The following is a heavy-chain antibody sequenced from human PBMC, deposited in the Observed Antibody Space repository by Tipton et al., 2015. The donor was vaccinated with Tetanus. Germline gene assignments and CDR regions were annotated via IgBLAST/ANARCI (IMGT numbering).Heavy chain of an antibody. D-gene: IGHD4-17*01. J-gene: IGHJ4*02. CDR1: GCSISNDNYY. Sequence: TLSLTCTVSGCSISNDNYYWSWIRQPPGKGLEWIGYMFYSGSAYYNPTLKSRITISMDTSRNQFSLNLSSVTAADTAVYYCVRGPTAPSDYWGQGTLVTVSS. V-gene: IGHV4-30-4*01. CDR2: MFYSGSA. CDR3: VRGPTAPSDY.